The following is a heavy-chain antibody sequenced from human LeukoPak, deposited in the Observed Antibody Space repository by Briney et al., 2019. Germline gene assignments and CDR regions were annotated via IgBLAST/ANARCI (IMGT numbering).Heavy chain of an antibody. D-gene: IGHD2-15*01. V-gene: IGHV3-23*01. J-gene: IGHJ4*02. CDR3: AREGRRISALDY. CDR2: IGGSGDTT. CDR1: GFSLRTYA. Sequence: GGSLRLSCAASGFSLRTYAMNWVRQVPGKGLEWVSSIGGSGDTTYYAESVKGRFTISRDNTKNSVFLHMTGLGGEDTGVYYCAREGRRISALDYWGQGTLVTVSS.